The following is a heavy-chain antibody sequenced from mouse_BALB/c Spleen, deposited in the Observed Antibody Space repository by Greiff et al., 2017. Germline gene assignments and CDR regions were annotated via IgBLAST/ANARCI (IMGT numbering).Heavy chain of an antibody. Sequence: EVQLQQSGPELMKPGASVKISCKASGYSFTSYYMHWVKQSHGKSLEWIGYIDPFNGGTSYNQKFKGKATLTVDKSSSTAYMHLSSLTSEDSAVYYCAREILLRGNYAMDYWGQGTSVTVSS. CDR2: IDPFNGGT. V-gene: IGHV1S135*01. D-gene: IGHD1-1*01. J-gene: IGHJ4*01. CDR3: AREILLRGNYAMDY. CDR1: GYSFTSYY.